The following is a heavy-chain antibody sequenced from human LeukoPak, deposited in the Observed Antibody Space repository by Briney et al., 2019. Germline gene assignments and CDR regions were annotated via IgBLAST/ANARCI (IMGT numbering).Heavy chain of an antibody. CDR2: IYPGDSDI. CDR3: ARLNVEVVAKRLDY. V-gene: IGHV5-51*01. CDR1: GYSFSRYW. D-gene: IGHD2-15*01. Sequence: GESLKISCKASGYSFSRYWVGWVRQMPGKGLEWMGIIYPGDSDIRYSPPFQGQVTISADKSVSTTYLQWSSLKASDTAMYYCARLNVEVVAKRLDYWGQGTLVTVSS. J-gene: IGHJ4*02.